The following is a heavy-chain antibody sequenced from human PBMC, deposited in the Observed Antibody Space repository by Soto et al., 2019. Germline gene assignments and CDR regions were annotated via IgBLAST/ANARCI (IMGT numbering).Heavy chain of an antibody. CDR3: ARDSHVMVYAIGKPYYYYYGMDV. V-gene: IGHV3-33*01. J-gene: IGHJ6*02. Sequence: QVQLVESGGGVVQPGRSLRLSCAASGFTFSSYGMHWVRQAPGKGLEWVAVIWYDGSNKYYADSVKGRFTISRDNSKNTLYLQMNSLRAEDTAVYYCARDSHVMVYAIGKPYYYYYGMDVWGQGTTVTVSS. D-gene: IGHD2-8*01. CDR1: GFTFSSYG. CDR2: IWYDGSNK.